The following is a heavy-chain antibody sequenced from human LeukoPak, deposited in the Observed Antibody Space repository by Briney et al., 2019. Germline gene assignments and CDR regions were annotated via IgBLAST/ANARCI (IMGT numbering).Heavy chain of an antibody. CDR1: GYSISSGYY. Sequence: ASETLSLTCTVSGYSISSGYYWGWIRQPPGKGLEWIGSIYHSGSTYYNPSLKSRVTISVDTSKNQFSLKLSSVTAADTAVYYCARDVGWYYDSSGYYLCAFDIWGQGTMVTVSS. D-gene: IGHD3-22*01. CDR3: ARDVGWYYDSSGYYLCAFDI. CDR2: IYHSGST. V-gene: IGHV4-38-2*02. J-gene: IGHJ3*02.